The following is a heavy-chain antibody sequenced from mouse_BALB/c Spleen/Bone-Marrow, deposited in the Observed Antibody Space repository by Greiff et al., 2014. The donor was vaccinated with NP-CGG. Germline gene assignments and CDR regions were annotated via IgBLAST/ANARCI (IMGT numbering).Heavy chain of an antibody. CDR2: IWAGGST. Sequence: VQLVESGPGLVASPQSLSITCTVSGFSLTNYGIHWVRQPLGKGLEWLGVIWAGGSTNYNSALMSRLSITKDNSKSQVFLKMNSLQTDDTAMYYCASTGAGAMDYWGQGTSVTVSS. CDR3: ASTGAGAMDY. J-gene: IGHJ4*01. V-gene: IGHV2-9*02. CDR1: GFSLTNYG. D-gene: IGHD4-1*02.